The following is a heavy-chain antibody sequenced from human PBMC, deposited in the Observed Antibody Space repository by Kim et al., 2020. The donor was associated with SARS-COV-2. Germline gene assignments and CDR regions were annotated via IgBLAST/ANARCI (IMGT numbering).Heavy chain of an antibody. V-gene: IGHV1-24*01. J-gene: IGHJ4*01. D-gene: IGHD2-15*01. CDR3: ATDGSRSDIVVVVAATLDLND. CDR2: FDPEDGET. Sequence: ASVKVSCKVSGYTLTELSMHWVRQAPGKGLEWMGGFDPEDGETIYAQKFQGRVTMTEDTSTDTAYMELSSLRSEDTAVYYCATDGSRSDIVVVVAATLDLNDWGHGTLVTVSS. CDR1: GYTLTELS.